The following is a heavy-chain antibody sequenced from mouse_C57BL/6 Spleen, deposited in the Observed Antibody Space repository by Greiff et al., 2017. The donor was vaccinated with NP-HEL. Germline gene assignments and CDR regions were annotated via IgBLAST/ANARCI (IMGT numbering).Heavy chain of an antibody. D-gene: IGHD1-1*02. V-gene: IGHV1-52*01. Sequence: QVQLQQPGAELVRPGSSVKLSCKASGYTFTSYWMHWVKQRPIQGLEWIGNIDPSDSETHYNQKFKDKVTLTVDKSSSIAYLQLSSLTSEDSAVYYCARGGYGHYFDYWGQGTTLTVSS. J-gene: IGHJ2*01. CDR1: GYTFTSYW. CDR2: IDPSDSET. CDR3: ARGGYGHYFDY.